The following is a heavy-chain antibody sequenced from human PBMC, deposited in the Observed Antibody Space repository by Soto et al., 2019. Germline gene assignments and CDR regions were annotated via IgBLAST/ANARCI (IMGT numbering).Heavy chain of an antibody. V-gene: IGHV1-69*01. Sequence: QVQLVQSGTEVKKPGSSAKVSCKASGGTFSNSVISWVRQAPGQGLEWMGGIIPLFGTTDYAKKFQGRIAITADESTTTVYMDLSSLRFEDTAVYFCEIDGGSGALYVVWGQGTTVIVSS. J-gene: IGHJ6*02. CDR2: IIPLFGTT. CDR3: EIDGGSGALYVV. CDR1: GGTFSNSV. D-gene: IGHD3-10*01.